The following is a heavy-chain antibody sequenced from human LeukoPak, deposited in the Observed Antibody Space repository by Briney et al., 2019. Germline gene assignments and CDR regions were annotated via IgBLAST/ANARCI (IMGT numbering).Heavy chain of an antibody. CDR1: GDSVSGHY. CDR2: VSYSGGT. D-gene: IGHD5-12*01. V-gene: IGHV4-59*02. Sequence: SETLSLTCTVSGDSVSGHYWSWIRQTPGKGLEWIGYVSYSGGTNYNPSLKGRVSISLDTSKNQFSLKLSSPAAADPAVYYCVRAPMAITTSAFPDAFDFWGQGTMVTVSS. CDR3: VRAPMAITTSAFPDAFDF. J-gene: IGHJ3*01.